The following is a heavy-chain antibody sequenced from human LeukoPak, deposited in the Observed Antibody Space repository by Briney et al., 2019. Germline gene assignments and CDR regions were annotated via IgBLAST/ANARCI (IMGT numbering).Heavy chain of an antibody. V-gene: IGHV1-69*13. J-gene: IGHJ4*02. CDR2: IIPIFGTA. CDR3: ARADPYYYDSSGFDY. CDR1: GGTFSSYA. D-gene: IGHD3-22*01. Sequence: ASVTVSCKASGGTFSSYAISWVRQAPGQGLEWMGGIIPIFGTANYAQKFQGRVTITADESTCTAYMELSSLRSEDTAVYYCARADPYYYDSSGFDYWGQGTLVTVSS.